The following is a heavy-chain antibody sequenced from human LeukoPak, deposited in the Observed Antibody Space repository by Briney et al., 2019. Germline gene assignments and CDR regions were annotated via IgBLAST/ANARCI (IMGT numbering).Heavy chain of an antibody. V-gene: IGHV1-8*03. CDR1: VYTFTIYD. J-gene: IGHJ4*02. CDR3: ARGDSSGYYYFDY. Sequence: ASVTVSCMHSVYTFTIYDINWVRPGPGKGLGWVGWMNPNSGNTGYAQTFQRRVTITRNTSISAAYMELSSLRSEDTAVYYCARGDSSGYYYFDYWGQGTLPSVPS. CDR2: MNPNSGNT. D-gene: IGHD3-22*01.